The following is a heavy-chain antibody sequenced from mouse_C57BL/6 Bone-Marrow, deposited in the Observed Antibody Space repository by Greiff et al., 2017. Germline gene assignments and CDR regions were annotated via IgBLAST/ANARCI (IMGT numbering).Heavy chain of an antibody. CDR3: ARGIYYDYDFDY. CDR2: INPNNGGT. J-gene: IGHJ2*01. D-gene: IGHD2-4*01. Sequence: EVQLQQPGPELVKPGASVKISCKASGYTFTDYYMNWVKQSHGKSLEWIGDINPNNGGTSYNQKFKGKATLTVDKSSSTAYIELRSLTSEDSAVYYWARGIYYDYDFDYWGQGTTLTVSS. V-gene: IGHV1-26*01. CDR1: GYTFTDYY.